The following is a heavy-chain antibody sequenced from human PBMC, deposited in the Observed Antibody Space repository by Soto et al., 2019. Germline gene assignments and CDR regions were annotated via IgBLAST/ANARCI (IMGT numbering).Heavy chain of an antibody. J-gene: IGHJ4*02. D-gene: IGHD3-16*02. Sequence: GASVKVCCKVSGYTLTELSMHWVRQATGKGLEWMGGFDPEDGETIYAQKFQGRVTMTEDTSTDTAYMELSSLRSEDTAVYYCATDPIMITFGGVIASREFDYWGQGTLVTVSS. CDR3: ATDPIMITFGGVIASREFDY. CDR1: GYTLTELS. V-gene: IGHV1-24*01. CDR2: FDPEDGET.